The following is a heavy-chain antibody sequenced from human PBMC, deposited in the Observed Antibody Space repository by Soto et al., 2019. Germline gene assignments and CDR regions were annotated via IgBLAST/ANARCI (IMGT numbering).Heavy chain of an antibody. J-gene: IGHJ4*02. Sequence: QVQLVQSGAEVKKPGASVKVSCKASGYTFTSYAMHWVRQAPGQRLEWMGWINAGNGNTKYSQKFQGRVTITRDTSASTAYMELSSLRSEDTAVYYCARDRITIFGVVTYYFDYWGQGTLVTVSS. D-gene: IGHD3-3*01. CDR2: INAGNGNT. CDR1: GYTFTSYA. V-gene: IGHV1-3*01. CDR3: ARDRITIFGVVTYYFDY.